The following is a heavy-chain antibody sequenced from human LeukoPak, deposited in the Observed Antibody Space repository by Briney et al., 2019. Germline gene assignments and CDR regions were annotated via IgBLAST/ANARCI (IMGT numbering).Heavy chain of an antibody. Sequence: GGSLRLSCAASGFTFSSYAMHWVRQAPGKGLEWVAVISYDGSNKYYADSVKGRFTISRDNSKNTLYLQMNNLRVEDTAVYYCARDSNGCPGCVWGQGTLVTVSS. J-gene: IGHJ4*02. CDR3: ARDSNGCPGCV. V-gene: IGHV3-30-3*01. D-gene: IGHD6-19*01. CDR1: GFTFSSYA. CDR2: ISYDGSNK.